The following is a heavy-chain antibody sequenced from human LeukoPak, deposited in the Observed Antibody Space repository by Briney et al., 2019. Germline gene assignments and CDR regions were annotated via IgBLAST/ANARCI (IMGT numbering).Heavy chain of an antibody. CDR2: ISGSGGST. V-gene: IGHV3-23*01. D-gene: IGHD3-22*01. CDR3: ARDGEDYYDSSGYYSESDY. J-gene: IGHJ4*02. Sequence: GGSLRLSCAASGFTFSSYAMSWVRQAPGKGLEWVSAISGSGGSTYYADSVKGRFTISRDNSKNTLYLQMNSLRAEDTAVYYCARDGEDYYDSSGYYSESDYWGQGTLVTVSS. CDR1: GFTFSSYA.